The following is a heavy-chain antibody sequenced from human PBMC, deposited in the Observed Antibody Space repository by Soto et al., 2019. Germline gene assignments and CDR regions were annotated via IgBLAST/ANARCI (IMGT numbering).Heavy chain of an antibody. J-gene: IGHJ6*02. Sequence: GESLKISCTGSGYNFDTYWIGWVRQMAGKGLEWMGIIYPGDFDTRYSPSFQGQVTISADKSISTAYLQWNSLKASDTAMYFCARNKGYCSSISCYGMDVWGQGAAVTVSS. CDR3: ARNKGYCSSISCYGMDV. CDR1: GYNFDTYW. CDR2: IYPGDFDT. D-gene: IGHD2-2*01. V-gene: IGHV5-51*01.